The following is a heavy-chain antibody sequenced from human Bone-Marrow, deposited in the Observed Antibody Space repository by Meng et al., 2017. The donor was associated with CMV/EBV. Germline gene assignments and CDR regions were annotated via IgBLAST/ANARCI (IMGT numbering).Heavy chain of an antibody. J-gene: IGHJ6*02. Sequence: GESLKISCAASGFTFSSYAMHWVRQAPGKGLEWVAVISYDGSNKYYADSVKGRFTISRDNSKNTLYLQMNSLRAEDTAVYYCAKVPQRYCSSTSCYLSRGYYYYYYGMDVWGQGTTVTVSS. CDR3: AKVPQRYCSSTSCYLSRGYYYYYYGMDV. CDR2: ISYDGSNK. CDR1: GFTFSSYA. D-gene: IGHD2-2*01. V-gene: IGHV3-30*04.